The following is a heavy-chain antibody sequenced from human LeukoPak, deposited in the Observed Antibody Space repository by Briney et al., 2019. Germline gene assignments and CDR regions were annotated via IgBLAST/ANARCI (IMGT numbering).Heavy chain of an antibody. CDR2: ISYDGSNK. CDR1: GFTFSSYG. J-gene: IGHJ5*02. CDR3: ARGDIVVVPGAPNWSDP. Sequence: GRSLRLSCAASGFTFSSYGMHWVRQAPGKGLEWVAVISYDGSNKYYADSVKGRFTISRDNSKNTLYLEMNSLRVDDTAVYYCARGDIVVVPGAPNWSDPWGQGTLVTVSS. D-gene: IGHD2-2*01. V-gene: IGHV3-30*03.